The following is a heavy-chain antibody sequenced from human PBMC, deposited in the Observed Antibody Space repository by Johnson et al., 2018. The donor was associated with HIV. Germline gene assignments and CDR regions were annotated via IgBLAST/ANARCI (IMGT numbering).Heavy chain of an antibody. CDR3: ARDRGDWDAFDF. D-gene: IGHD2-21*01. CDR1: GFTFDDYA. Sequence: VQLVESGGGLVQPGRSVRLSCAASGFTFDDYAMLWVRQAPGKGLEWVGRIKSKTDGGTTDYAAPVKGRLTISRDDSKNTLYLQMNSLRAEDTAVYYCARDRGDWDAFDFGGQGTMAIVSS. J-gene: IGHJ3*01. V-gene: IGHV3-15*01. CDR2: IKSKTDGGTT.